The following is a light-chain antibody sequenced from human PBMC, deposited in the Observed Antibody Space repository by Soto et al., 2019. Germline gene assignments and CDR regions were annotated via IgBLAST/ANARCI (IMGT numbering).Light chain of an antibody. CDR2: DAS. CDR1: RSISSW. V-gene: IGKV1-5*01. J-gene: IGKJ5*01. Sequence: SHLTRSPSTLSAPVGDRGTMTCRASRSISSWLAWYQQKPGKAPKLLIYDASSLESGVPSRFSGSGSGTEFTLTISSLQPDDVATYYCQQYNSYSTITFGQGTRLEIK. CDR3: QQYNSYSTIT.